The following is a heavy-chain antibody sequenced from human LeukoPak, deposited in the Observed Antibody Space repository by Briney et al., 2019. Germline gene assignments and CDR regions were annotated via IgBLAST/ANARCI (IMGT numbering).Heavy chain of an antibody. Sequence: AGGSLRLSCAASGFTVTSDFMIWVRQAPGQGLEWVSIIYRGGETYYPDSVKGRVTISSDKSKNTQYLQVTSLRAEDRGVYHRASRGTWGQGTLVTVSS. CDR3: ASRGT. J-gene: IGHJ5*02. CDR2: IYRGGET. V-gene: IGHV3-66*01. D-gene: IGHD3-10*01. CDR1: GFTVTSDF.